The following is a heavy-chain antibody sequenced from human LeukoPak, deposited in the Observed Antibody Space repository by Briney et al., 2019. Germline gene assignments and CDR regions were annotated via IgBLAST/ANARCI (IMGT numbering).Heavy chain of an antibody. J-gene: IGHJ6*03. Sequence: ASVKVSCKASGYTFTSYDINWVRQATGQGLEWMGWMNPNSGNTGYAQKFQGGVTMTRNTSISTAYMELSSLRSEDTAVYYCARGVVGTIFGVVISPRYYMDVWGKGTTVTVSS. CDR1: GYTFTSYD. D-gene: IGHD3-3*01. CDR2: MNPNSGNT. CDR3: ARGVVGTIFGVVISPRYYMDV. V-gene: IGHV1-8*01.